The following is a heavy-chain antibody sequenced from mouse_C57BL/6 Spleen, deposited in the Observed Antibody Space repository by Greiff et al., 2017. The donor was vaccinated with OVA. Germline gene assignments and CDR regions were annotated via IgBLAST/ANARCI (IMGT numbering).Heavy chain of an antibody. V-gene: IGHV3-1*01. D-gene: IGHD2-1*01. CDR3: ARGDGNYVRTWFAY. J-gene: IGHJ3*01. Sequence: EVQLQESGPGMVKPSQSLSLTCTVTGYSITSGYDWHWIRHFPGNQLEWMGYISYSGSTNYNPSLKSRSSITHDTSKNHFFLKLNSVTTEDTATYYCARGDGNYVRTWFAYWGQGTLVTVSA. CDR1: GYSITSGYD. CDR2: ISYSGST.